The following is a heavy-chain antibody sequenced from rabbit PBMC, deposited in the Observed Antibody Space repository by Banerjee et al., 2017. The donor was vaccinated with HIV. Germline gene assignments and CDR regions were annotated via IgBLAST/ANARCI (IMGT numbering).Heavy chain of an antibody. J-gene: IGHJ4*01. CDR2: INTSTGST. V-gene: IGHV1S45*01. CDR1: GFSFSSSYW. Sequence: QEQLVESGGGLVQPEGSLTLTCTASGFSFSSSYWICWVRQAPGKGLEWIACINTSTGSTYYASWAKGRFTISKTSSTTVTLQMTSLTAADTATYFCARDYAGAIGYSYRYFNLWGPGTLVTV. D-gene: IGHD4-2*01. CDR3: ARDYAGAIGYSYRYFNL.